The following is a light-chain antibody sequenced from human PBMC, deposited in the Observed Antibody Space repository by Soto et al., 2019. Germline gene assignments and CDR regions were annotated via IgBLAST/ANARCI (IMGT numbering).Light chain of an antibody. V-gene: IGLV2-23*03. CDR1: SSDVGSYNL. Sequence: QSVLTQPASVSGSPGQSITISCAGTSSDVGSYNLVSWYQHHPGTAPKLIIYEGNKRPSGVSNRFSGSKSGNTASLTVSGLQAEDEADYYCCSYAGSTTFVVFGGGTQLTVL. J-gene: IGLJ3*02. CDR3: CSYAGSTTFVV. CDR2: EGN.